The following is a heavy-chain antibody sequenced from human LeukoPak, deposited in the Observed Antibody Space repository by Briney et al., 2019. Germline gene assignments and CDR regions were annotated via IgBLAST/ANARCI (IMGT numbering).Heavy chain of an antibody. V-gene: IGHV1-69*13. CDR3: ARCGPVYSNSWYIYCGMDV. CDR2: IIPIFGTT. J-gene: IGHJ6*04. CDR1: GGTFRNYA. Sequence: EASVKVSCKASGGTFRNYAISWVRLAPGQGLEWMGGIIPIFGTTNYAQKSQGRVTITADDSTSTAYMELSSLRSEDTPVYYCARCGPVYSNSWYIYCGMDVWGKGTTVTVSS. D-gene: IGHD2-2*02.